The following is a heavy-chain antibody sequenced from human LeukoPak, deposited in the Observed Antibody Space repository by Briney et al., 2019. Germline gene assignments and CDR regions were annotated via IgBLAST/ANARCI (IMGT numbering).Heavy chain of an antibody. CDR2: IGTAGET. CDR3: GRSYGRDWSSRNWYFDL. V-gene: IGHV3-13*01. D-gene: IGHD6-19*01. Sequence: GGFLRLSCAASGFTFTSYDMHWVRQVIGKGLEWVSTIGTAGETYYPASIKGRFTISRENAKNSLYLQMSSLRADDTAVYYCGRSYGRDWSSRNWYFDLWGRGTLVTVSS. J-gene: IGHJ2*01. CDR1: GFTFTSYD.